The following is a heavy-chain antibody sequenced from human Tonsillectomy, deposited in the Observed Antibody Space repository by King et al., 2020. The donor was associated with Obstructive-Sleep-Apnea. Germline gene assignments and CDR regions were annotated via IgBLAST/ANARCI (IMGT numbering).Heavy chain of an antibody. J-gene: IGHJ6*02. CDR1: GFTFSSYS. D-gene: IGHD6-13*01. Sequence: VQLVESGGGLVKPGGSLRLSCAASGFTFSSYSMNWVRQAPGMGLEWVSSISSTSSYIYYADSVKGRFTISRDNAQNSLYLQVSSLSAEDTAVYYCAREFHIAAATDYYYYGLDVWGQGTTVTVSS. CDR2: ISSTSSYI. CDR3: AREFHIAAATDYYYYGLDV. V-gene: IGHV3-21*01.